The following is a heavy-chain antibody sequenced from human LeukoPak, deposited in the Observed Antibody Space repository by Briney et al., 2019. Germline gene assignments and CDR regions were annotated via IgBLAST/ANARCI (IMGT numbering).Heavy chain of an antibody. V-gene: IGHV3-48*03. CDR3: ARDGAFGYCGGDCYSLDY. CDR1: GFTFSSYE. D-gene: IGHD2-21*02. Sequence: GGSLRLSCAASGFTFSSYEMNWVRQAPGKGLEWVSYISSSGSTIYYADSVKGRFTISRDNAKNSLYLHMNSLRAEDTAVYYCARDGAFGYCGGDCYSLDYWGQGTLVTVSS. CDR2: ISSSGSTI. J-gene: IGHJ4*02.